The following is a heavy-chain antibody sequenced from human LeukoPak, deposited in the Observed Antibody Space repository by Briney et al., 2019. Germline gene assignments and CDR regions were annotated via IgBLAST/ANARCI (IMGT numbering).Heavy chain of an antibody. J-gene: IGHJ6*03. V-gene: IGHV3-48*01. Sequence: PGGSLRLSCVGSGFTFRNYWMNWVRQAPGKGLEWVSYISSSSSTIYYADSVKGRFTISRDNAKNSLYLQMNSLRAEDTAVYYCARGAYYYYYMDVWGKGTTVTVSS. CDR3: ARGAYYYYYMDV. CDR1: GFTFRNYW. CDR2: ISSSSSTI.